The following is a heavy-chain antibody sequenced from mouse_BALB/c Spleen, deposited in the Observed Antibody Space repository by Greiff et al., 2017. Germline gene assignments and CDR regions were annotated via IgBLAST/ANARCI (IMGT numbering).Heavy chain of an antibody. J-gene: IGHJ4*01. D-gene: IGHD2-12*01. CDR3: APYDEDY. Sequence: VQLKQSGAELVKPGASVKLSCTASGFNIKDTYMHWVKQRPEQGLEWIGRIDPANGNTKYDPKFQGKAPITADTSSNTAYLQLSSLTSEDTAVYYCAPYDEDYWGQGTSVTVSA. CDR1: GFNIKDTY. CDR2: IDPANGNT. V-gene: IGHV14-3*02.